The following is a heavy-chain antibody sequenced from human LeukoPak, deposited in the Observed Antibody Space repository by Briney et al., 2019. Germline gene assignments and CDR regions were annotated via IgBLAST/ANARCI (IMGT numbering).Heavy chain of an antibody. D-gene: IGHD3-22*01. CDR3: AKDTRKGGYYSDY. V-gene: IGHV3-21*01. J-gene: IGHJ4*02. CDR2: ISRTSTYL. CDR1: GFRFSTHD. Sequence: GGSLRLSCAASGFRFSTHDLNWVRQAPGKGLECVSYISRTSTYLYYADSVKGRFTISRDNDKNLLYLQMNNLRAKDTAVYFCAKDTRKGGYYSDYWGQGTVVTVSS.